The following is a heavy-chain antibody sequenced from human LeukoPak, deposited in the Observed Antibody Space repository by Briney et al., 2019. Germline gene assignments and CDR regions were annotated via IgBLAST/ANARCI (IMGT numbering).Heavy chain of an antibody. Sequence: GESLQISCKGSGYCFPTYWIAWVRQLPGKGLEWMGIIYPDESNIRYSPSFQGQVTISADKSISTAYLQWSSLKASDTAMYYCARPPSRGYSSSFEYWGQGTLVTVSS. J-gene: IGHJ4*02. CDR3: ARPPSRGYSSSFEY. V-gene: IGHV5-51*01. CDR2: IYPDESNI. CDR1: GYCFPTYW. D-gene: IGHD2-2*03.